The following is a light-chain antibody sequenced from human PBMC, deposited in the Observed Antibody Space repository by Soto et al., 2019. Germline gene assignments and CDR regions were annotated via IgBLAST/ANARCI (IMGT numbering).Light chain of an antibody. CDR2: EVN. Sequence: QSALTQPPSASGSPGQSVTISCTGTNSDIGTYIYVSWYQQHPGKGPKLILYEVNKRPSGVPDRFSGSKSGNTASLTVSGLQTEDEADYYCSSYAPTNTWLFGGGTKLTVL. CDR3: SSYAPTNTWL. V-gene: IGLV2-8*01. J-gene: IGLJ3*02. CDR1: NSDIGTYIY.